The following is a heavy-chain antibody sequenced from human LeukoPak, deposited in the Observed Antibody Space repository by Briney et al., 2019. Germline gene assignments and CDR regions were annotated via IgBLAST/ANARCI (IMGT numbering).Heavy chain of an antibody. CDR3: ARTTRAGQVLFDY. CDR1: GGSISSGDYY. J-gene: IGHJ4*02. Sequence: SETLSLTCTVSGGSISSGDYYWSWIRQPPGKGLEWIGSIYYSGSTYYNPSLKSRVTISVDTSKNQFSLKLSSVTAADTAVYYCARTTRAGQVLFDYWGQGTLVTVSS. V-gene: IGHV4-39*07. CDR2: IYYSGST. D-gene: IGHD6-19*01.